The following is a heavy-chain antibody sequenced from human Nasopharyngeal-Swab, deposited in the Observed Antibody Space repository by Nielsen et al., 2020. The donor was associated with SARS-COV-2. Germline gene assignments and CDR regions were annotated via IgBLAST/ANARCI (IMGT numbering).Heavy chain of an antibody. CDR1: GGSVSSSSYY. D-gene: IGHD3-22*01. CDR3: ARENYDSSGYYLADY. V-gene: IGHV4-61*01. J-gene: IGHJ4*02. CDR2: ISYSGST. Sequence: SETLSLTCSVSGGSVSSSSYYWSWIRQPPGQGLEWIGYISYSGSTNYNPSLKSRVTISVDTSKNQFSLKLSSVTAADTAVYYCARENYDSSGYYLADYWGQGTLVTVSS.